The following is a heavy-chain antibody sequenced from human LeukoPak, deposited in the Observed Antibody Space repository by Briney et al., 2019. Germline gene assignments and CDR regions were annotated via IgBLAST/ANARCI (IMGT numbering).Heavy chain of an antibody. V-gene: IGHV3-23*01. CDR2: ITSSGGNI. J-gene: IGHJ4*02. CDR3: AKVSIFGVVIANDY. Sequence: GGSLRLSCAASGFTFGGYTMSWVRQAPGKGLEWVSTITSSGGNIYYADPVKGRFTISRDDSKNSLYLQMNSLRAEDTAVYYCAKVSIFGVVIANDYWGQGTVVTVSS. D-gene: IGHD3-16*02. CDR1: GFTFGGYT.